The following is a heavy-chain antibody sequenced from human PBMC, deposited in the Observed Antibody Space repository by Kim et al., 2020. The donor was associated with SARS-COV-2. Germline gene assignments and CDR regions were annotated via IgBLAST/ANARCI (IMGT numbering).Heavy chain of an antibody. Sequence: GGSLRLSCAASGFTFSSYAMHWVRQAPGKGLEWVAVIWYDGSNKYYADSVKGRFTISRDNSKNTLYLQMNSLRAEDTAVYYCAKELSSGYRRTVAFDIWGQGTMVTVSS. V-gene: IGHV3-33*06. D-gene: IGHD3-22*01. CDR1: GFTFSSYA. CDR2: IWYDGSNK. CDR3: AKELSSGYRRTVAFDI. J-gene: IGHJ3*02.